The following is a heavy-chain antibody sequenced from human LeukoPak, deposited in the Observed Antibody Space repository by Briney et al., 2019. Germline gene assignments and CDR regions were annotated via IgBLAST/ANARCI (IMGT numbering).Heavy chain of an antibody. D-gene: IGHD4-17*01. J-gene: IGHJ4*02. CDR1: GGSLRNYY. CDR2: ISYTGST. Sequence: SETLSLTCTVSGGSLRNYYWGWIRQPPGKGLEWIGYISYTGSTNYIPSLNSRVTISVDPSKNQFSLNLRSVTVADTAVYYCARVTTGTVDYWGQGTLVTVSS. V-gene: IGHV4-59*01. CDR3: ARVTTGTVDY.